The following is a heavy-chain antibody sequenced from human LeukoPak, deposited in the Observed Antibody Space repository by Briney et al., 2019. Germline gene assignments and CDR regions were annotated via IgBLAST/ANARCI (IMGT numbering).Heavy chain of an antibody. Sequence: ASVKVSCKASGYTFTSSGISWVRQAPGQGLEWMGWISAYNGNTNYAQKLQGRVTMTTDTSTSTAYMELRSLRSDDTAVYYCARVAGIAVAGTADYRGQGTLVTVSS. V-gene: IGHV1-18*01. CDR3: ARVAGIAVAGTADY. CDR1: GYTFTSSG. CDR2: ISAYNGNT. J-gene: IGHJ4*02. D-gene: IGHD6-19*01.